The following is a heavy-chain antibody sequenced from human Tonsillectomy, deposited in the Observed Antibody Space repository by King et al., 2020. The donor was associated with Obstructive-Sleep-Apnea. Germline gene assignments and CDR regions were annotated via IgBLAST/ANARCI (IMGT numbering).Heavy chain of an antibody. CDR2: VSSSSAHT. J-gene: IGHJ4*02. CDR3: AREMERRRGNFDY. D-gene: IGHD1-1*01. Sequence: VQLVESGGGVVKPGGSLRLSCAASGFVFTDYYMNWIRQAPGKGLEYVSHVSSSSAHTNYADSVKGRFTISRDNAKNSVYLQMNSLRAEDTAVYYCAREMERRRGNFDYWGQGTLVTVSS. V-gene: IGHV3-11*06. CDR1: GFVFTDYY.